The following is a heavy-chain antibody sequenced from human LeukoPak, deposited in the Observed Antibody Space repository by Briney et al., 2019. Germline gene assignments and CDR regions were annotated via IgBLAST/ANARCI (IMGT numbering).Heavy chain of an antibody. CDR1: GYTFTSYY. CDR2: IIPIFGTA. CDR3: ARGRSFGIFDY. J-gene: IGHJ4*02. D-gene: IGHD2-15*01. Sequence: ASVKVSCKASGYTFTSYYMHWVRQAPGQGLEWMGGIIPIFGTANYAQKFQGRVTITADESTSTAYMELSSLRSEDTAVYYCARGRSFGIFDYWGQGTLVTVSS. V-gene: IGHV1-69*13.